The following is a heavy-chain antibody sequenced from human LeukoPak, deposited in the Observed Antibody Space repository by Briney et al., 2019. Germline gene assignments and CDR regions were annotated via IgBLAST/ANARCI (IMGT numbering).Heavy chain of an antibody. D-gene: IGHD3-16*02. CDR1: GFTFSSYW. CDR3: ARDPFGESSY. V-gene: IGHV3-74*01. CDR2: IKSDGRST. Sequence: PGASLRLSCAASGFTFSSYWMHWVRQAPGMGKVWVHRIKSDGRSTSYADSVKGRFTISRDIGMNTLYLQMNSLRAEDTAVYYSARDPFGESSYWGRGILVTVSS. J-gene: IGHJ4*02.